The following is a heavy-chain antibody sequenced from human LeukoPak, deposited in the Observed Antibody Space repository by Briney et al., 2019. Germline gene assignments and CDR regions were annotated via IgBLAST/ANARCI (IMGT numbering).Heavy chain of an antibody. J-gene: IGHJ4*02. CDR2: IIPIFGTA. Sequence: SVKVSCKASGGTFSSYAISWVRQAPGQGLEWMGRIIPIFGTANYAQKFQGRVTITSDESTSTAYMELSSLRSEDTAVYYCARDFANYYDSSRLDYWGQGTLVTVSS. CDR3: ARDFANYYDSSRLDY. CDR1: GGTFSSYA. V-gene: IGHV1-69*15. D-gene: IGHD3-22*01.